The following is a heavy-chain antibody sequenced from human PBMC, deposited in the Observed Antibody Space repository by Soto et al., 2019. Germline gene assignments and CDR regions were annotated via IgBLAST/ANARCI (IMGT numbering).Heavy chain of an antibody. CDR3: ARAWVVVTAPDY. CDR1: GYTFSSYG. J-gene: IGHJ4*02. V-gene: IGHV1-18*01. CDR2: ISAYDGNT. D-gene: IGHD2-21*02. Sequence: GASVKVSCKASGYTFSSYGINWVRQAPGQGLEWMGWISAYDGNTKYAQMFQGRVTITRDTSTKTAYMEVSSLRSEDTAVYYCARAWVVVTAPDYWGQGTLVTVSS.